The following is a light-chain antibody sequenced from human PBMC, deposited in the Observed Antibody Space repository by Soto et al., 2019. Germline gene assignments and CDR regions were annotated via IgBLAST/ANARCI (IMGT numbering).Light chain of an antibody. V-gene: IGKV1-17*01. CDR2: AAS. CDR1: HDIKND. CDR3: LQHNSYSWT. J-gene: IGKJ1*01. Sequence: DIQMTQSPSSLSASVGDRVTITCRASHDIKNDLDWYQQKPGKGPKRLIYAASSLQSGAPSRFSGSGSGTEFTLTISSLQSEDFATYCCLQHNSYSWTFGQGTKVEIK.